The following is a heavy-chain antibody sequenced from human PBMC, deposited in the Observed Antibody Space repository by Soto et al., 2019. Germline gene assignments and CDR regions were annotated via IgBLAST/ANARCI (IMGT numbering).Heavy chain of an antibody. D-gene: IGHD6-19*01. CDR1: GCSVSSAIAA. J-gene: IGHJ4*02. V-gene: IGHV6-1*01. Sequence: SQTLCLTCAFYGCSVSSAIAAWSCIRQSPSRGLEWLGRTYYRSKWYSDYAVSVKSRITINPDTSKNQYSLQLNSVTPEDTAVYYCARGSYYSGWVWGQGTRVTVSS. CDR3: ARGSYYSGWV. CDR2: TYYRSKWYS.